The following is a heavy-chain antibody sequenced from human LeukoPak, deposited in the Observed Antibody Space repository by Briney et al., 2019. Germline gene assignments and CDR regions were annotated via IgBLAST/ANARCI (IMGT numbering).Heavy chain of an antibody. CDR1: GGTFSSYA. CDR2: VIPSFGTA. V-gene: IGHV1-69*13. J-gene: IGHJ3*02. Sequence: SVKVSCKASGGTFSSYAISWVRQAPGQGLEWMGGVIPSFGTANYAQKFQGRVTITADESTNTAYMELSRLRSEDTAVYYCAREKLLVPGTDAFDIWGQGTMVTVSS. D-gene: IGHD1-1*01. CDR3: AREKLLVPGTDAFDI.